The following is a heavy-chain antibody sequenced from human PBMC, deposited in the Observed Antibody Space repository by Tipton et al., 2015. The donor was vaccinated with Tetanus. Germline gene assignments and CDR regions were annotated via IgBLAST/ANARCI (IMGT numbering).Heavy chain of an antibody. D-gene: IGHD2-8*01. V-gene: IGHV4-39*01. CDR3: ARRQTYCTNGFCPFEN. CDR2: IYYSGST. CDR1: GGSISSSSFY. J-gene: IGHJ4*02. Sequence: GLVKPSETLSLTCTVSGGSISSSSFYWGWIRQPPGKELEWIGSIYYSGSTYYSPSLKSRVTISVDTSKNQFSLRLSSVTAADTAVYYCARRQTYCTNGFCPFENWGQGTLVTVSS.